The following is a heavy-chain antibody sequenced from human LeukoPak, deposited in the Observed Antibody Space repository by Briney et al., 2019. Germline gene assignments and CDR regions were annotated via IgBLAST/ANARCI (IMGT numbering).Heavy chain of an antibody. Sequence: GGSLRLSCTTSGFTFSTYWMHWVRQAPGKGPVWVSRISYNGSSTGYADSVKGRFTTSRDNAKNTLDLQMSSLLAEDTAVDYLTRDQAGSFDIWGTGTLVTVSS. V-gene: IGHV3-74*01. CDR3: TRDQAGSFDI. J-gene: IGHJ3*02. D-gene: IGHD3-10*01. CDR2: ISYNGSST. CDR1: GFTFSTYW.